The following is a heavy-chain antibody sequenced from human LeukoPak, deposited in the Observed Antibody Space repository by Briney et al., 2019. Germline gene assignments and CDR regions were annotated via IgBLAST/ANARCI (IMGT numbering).Heavy chain of an antibody. CDR3: ATGRIFGVVRDY. CDR2: INPNSGGT. J-gene: IGHJ4*02. V-gene: IGHV1-2*02. D-gene: IGHD3-3*01. Sequence: ASAKVSCKASGYTFTGYYMHWVRQAPGQGLEWMGWINPNSGGTNYAQKFQGRVTMTRDTSISTAYMELSRLRSEDTAVYYCATGRIFGVVRDYWGQGTLVTVSS. CDR1: GYTFTGYY.